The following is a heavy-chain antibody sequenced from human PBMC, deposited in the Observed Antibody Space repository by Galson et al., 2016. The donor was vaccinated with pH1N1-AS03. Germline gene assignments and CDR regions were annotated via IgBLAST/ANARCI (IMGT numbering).Heavy chain of an antibody. D-gene: IGHD2-2*01. J-gene: IGHJ6*03. CDR1: GGSFSTYA. CDR2: IIPVFGTT. V-gene: IGHV1-69*13. Sequence: SVKVSCKASGGSFSTYAITWVRQAPGQGLEWMGGIIPVFGTTSFAQKFQDRVSITAAESTSTAFMELSSLRSEDTAVYYCAKGNYQLLNYYYYMDVWGKGTTVTVSS. CDR3: AKGNYQLLNYYYYMDV.